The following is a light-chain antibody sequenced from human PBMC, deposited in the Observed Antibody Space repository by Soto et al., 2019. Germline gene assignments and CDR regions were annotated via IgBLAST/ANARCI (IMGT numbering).Light chain of an antibody. CDR3: SSYATSSTLHL. J-gene: IGLJ1*01. Sequence: QSALTQPASVSGSPGQSITISCTGTSSDVGGYNYVSWYQQYPGKAPKLMIYEVNNRPSGVSNRFSGSKSGNTASLTISGLQAEDEADYYCSSYATSSTLHLFGTGTKVTVL. V-gene: IGLV2-14*03. CDR1: SSDVGGYNY. CDR2: EVN.